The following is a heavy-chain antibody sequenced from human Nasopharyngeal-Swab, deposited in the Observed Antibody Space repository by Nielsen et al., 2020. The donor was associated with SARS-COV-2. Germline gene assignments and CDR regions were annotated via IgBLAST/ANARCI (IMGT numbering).Heavy chain of an antibody. J-gene: IGHJ2*01. D-gene: IGHD1-26*01. CDR3: ARRRSGSDQGSYWYFDL. V-gene: IGHV1-46*01. CDR1: GYTFTNYY. CDR2: INPSGGST. Sequence: ASVKVSCKASGYTFTNYYMHWVRQAPGQGLEWMGIINPSGGSTSYAQKFQGRVTMTTDTSTSTVYMELSSLRSEDTAVYYCARRRSGSDQGSYWYFDLWGRGTLVTVSS.